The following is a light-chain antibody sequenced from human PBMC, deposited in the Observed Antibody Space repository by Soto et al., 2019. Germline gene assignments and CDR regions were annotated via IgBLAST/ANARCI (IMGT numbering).Light chain of an antibody. J-gene: IGLJ1*01. Sequence: QSALTQPASVSGSPGQSVTISCTGTSSDVGGYNYVSWYQQHPGKAPKLMIYEVNNRPSGVSTRFSGAKSGNTASLTISGLQAEDEADYYCSSYTSSSALEVFGAGTKVTVL. V-gene: IGLV2-14*01. CDR1: SSDVGGYNY. CDR3: SSYTSSSALEV. CDR2: EVN.